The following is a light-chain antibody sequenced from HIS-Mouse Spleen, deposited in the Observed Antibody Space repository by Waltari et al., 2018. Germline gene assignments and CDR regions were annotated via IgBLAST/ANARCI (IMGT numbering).Light chain of an antibody. Sequence: SSELTQPPSVSVSPGQPASITCSGDALPTHYAYWYQQKPGKAPVLVLYKNSERPSGFPERFSGSSSGTTVTLTISGVQAEDEADYYCQSADSSGTYVVFGGGPKLTVL. J-gene: IGLJ2*01. CDR3: QSADSSGTYVV. CDR1: ALPTHY. V-gene: IGLV3-25*03. CDR2: KNS.